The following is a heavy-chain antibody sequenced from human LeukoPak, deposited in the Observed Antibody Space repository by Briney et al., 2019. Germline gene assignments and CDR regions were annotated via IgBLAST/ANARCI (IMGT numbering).Heavy chain of an antibody. CDR3: AREDVGATTRDFDY. D-gene: IGHD1-26*01. CDR2: INHSGST. J-gene: IGHJ4*02. Sequence: RPSETLSLTCAVYGGSFSGYYWSWIRQPPGKGLEWIGEINHSGSTNYNPSLKSRVTISVDTSKNQFSLKLSSVTAADTAVYYCAREDVGATTRDFDYWGQGTLVTVSS. V-gene: IGHV4-34*01. CDR1: GGSFSGYY.